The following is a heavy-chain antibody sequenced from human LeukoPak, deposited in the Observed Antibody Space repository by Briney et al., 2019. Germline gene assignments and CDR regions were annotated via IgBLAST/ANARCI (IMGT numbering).Heavy chain of an antibody. J-gene: IGHJ6*03. Sequence: SETLSLTCAVYGGSFSGYYWSWIRQPPGKGLEWIGEINHSGSTNYNPSLKSRVTISVDTSKNQFSLKLSSVTAADTAVYYCARGGQYSSSWYSNYYYMDVWGKGTTVTVSS. V-gene: IGHV4-34*01. CDR1: GGSFSGYY. CDR3: ARGGQYSSSWYSNYYYMDV. CDR2: INHSGST. D-gene: IGHD6-13*01.